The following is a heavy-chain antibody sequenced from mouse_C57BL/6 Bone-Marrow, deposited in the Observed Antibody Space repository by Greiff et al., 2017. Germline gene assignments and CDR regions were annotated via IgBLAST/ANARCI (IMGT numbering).Heavy chain of an antibody. J-gene: IGHJ2*01. V-gene: IGHV5-17*01. CDR1: GFTFSDYG. D-gene: IGHD2-13*01. Sequence: DVMLVESGGGLVKPGGSLKLSCAASGFTFSDYGMHWVRQAPEKGLEWVAYISSGSSTIYYADTVKGRFTISRDNAKNTLYLQMTSLRSEDTAMYYCARGTRDYWGQGTTLTVSS. CDR3: ARGTRDY. CDR2: ISSGSSTI.